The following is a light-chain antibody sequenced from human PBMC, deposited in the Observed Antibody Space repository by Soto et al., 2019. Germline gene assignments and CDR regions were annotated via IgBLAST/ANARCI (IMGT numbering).Light chain of an antibody. CDR1: QGISRY. Sequence: IQLTQSPSSLSASVGDSVTITCRASQGISRYLSWYQQKPGRAPKLLISAASTLQSGVPARFSGSGSGTDFTLSITSLQPEDFATYYCQQYDNWPPCTFGQGTKLEVK. J-gene: IGKJ2*02. CDR3: QQYDNWPPCT. CDR2: AAS. V-gene: IGKV1-9*01.